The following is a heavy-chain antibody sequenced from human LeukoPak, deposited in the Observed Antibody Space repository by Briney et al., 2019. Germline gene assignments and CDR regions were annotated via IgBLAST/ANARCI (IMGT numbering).Heavy chain of an antibody. J-gene: IGHJ4*02. Sequence: PWETLSLSCAVYGLTVSGYYLSWVRQAPGKGLEWIGEINHSGSTNYNPSLKSRVTISVDTSKNQFSLKLSSVTAADTAVYYCARGRRWLQLPFDYWGQGTLVTVSS. CDR2: INHSGST. V-gene: IGHV4-34*01. CDR1: GLTVSGYY. CDR3: ARGRRWLQLPFDY. D-gene: IGHD5-24*01.